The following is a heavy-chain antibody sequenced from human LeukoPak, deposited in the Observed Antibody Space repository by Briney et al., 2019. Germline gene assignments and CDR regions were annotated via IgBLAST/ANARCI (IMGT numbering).Heavy chain of an antibody. CDR1: GYTFTSYG. CDR2: INPNSGGT. D-gene: IGHD6-6*01. Sequence: ASVKVSCKASGYTFTSYGISWVRQAPGQGLEWMGWINPNSGGTNYAQKFQGRVTMTRDTSISTAYMELSRLRSDDTAVYYCAREVAARRNDAFDIWGQGTMVTVSS. J-gene: IGHJ3*02. V-gene: IGHV1-2*02. CDR3: AREVAARRNDAFDI.